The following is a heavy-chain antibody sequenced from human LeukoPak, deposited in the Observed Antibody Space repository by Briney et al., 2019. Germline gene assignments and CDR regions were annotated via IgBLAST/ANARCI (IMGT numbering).Heavy chain of an antibody. CDR2: IYYSGST. D-gene: IGHD3-10*01. J-gene: IGHJ5*02. Sequence: SETLSLTCTVSGGSISSGGYYWSWIRQHPGKGLEWFGYIYYSGSTYYNQSLKSRVTISVDTSKNQFSLKLSSVTAADTAVYYCARSYGSGSYYNPNWFDPWGQGTLVTVSS. V-gene: IGHV4-31*03. CDR1: GGSISSGGYY. CDR3: ARSYGSGSYYNPNWFDP.